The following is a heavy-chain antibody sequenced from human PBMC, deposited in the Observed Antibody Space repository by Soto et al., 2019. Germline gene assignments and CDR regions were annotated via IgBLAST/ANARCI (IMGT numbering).Heavy chain of an antibody. CDR3: AMDCDDTNGYSLDS. Sequence: SEALSLTCTVSGGSISRGNYYWSWIRQAPGKGLEWIGFISYSGSAYYNPSFKSRVTISVDTSKNQFSLNLSFVTAADTAVYYCAMDCDDTNGYSLDSWGRGTLVIVSS. CDR1: GGSISRGNYY. D-gene: IGHD2-8*01. CDR2: ISYSGSA. J-gene: IGHJ5*01. V-gene: IGHV4-30-4*01.